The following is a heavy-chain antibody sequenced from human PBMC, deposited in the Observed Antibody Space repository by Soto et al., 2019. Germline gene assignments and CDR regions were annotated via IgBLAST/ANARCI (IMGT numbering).Heavy chain of an antibody. D-gene: IGHD1-1*01. CDR2: IRSGSTYI. CDR3: ARDSGTAIDGQPIRHLAY. J-gene: IGHJ4*02. V-gene: IGHV3-21*01. Sequence: PGGSRRPSCAASGFTFGNFGMNWVRQAQGKGLEWVSSIRSGSTYIYYADSVKGRFTISRDNAKKSLYLHMNSLGAEDTAVYYCARDSGTAIDGQPIRHLAYWGQGTLVTVSS. CDR1: GFTFGNFG.